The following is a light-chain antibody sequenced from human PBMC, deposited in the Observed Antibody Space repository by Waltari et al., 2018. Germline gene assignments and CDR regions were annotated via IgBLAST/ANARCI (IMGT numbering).Light chain of an antibody. CDR3: QSYDTSLSVV. CDR1: GSNIGAGYG. Sequence: QSVLTQPPSVSGAPGQRVTISCTGSGSNIGAGYGVPWYQQLPGKAPKLLIYGTSTRPLGVPDRYFGSQSGTSASLAITGLQAEDEADYYCQSYDTSLSVVFGGGTKLTVL. V-gene: IGLV1-40*01. J-gene: IGLJ2*01. CDR2: GTS.